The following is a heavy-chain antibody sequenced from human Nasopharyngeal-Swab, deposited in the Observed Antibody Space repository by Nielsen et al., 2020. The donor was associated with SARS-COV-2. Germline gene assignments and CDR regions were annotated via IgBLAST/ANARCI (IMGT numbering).Heavy chain of an antibody. CDR1: GFTFSSYA. J-gene: IGHJ4*02. CDR2: ISGSGGST. CDR3: AKDRGIVVVIGFDY. V-gene: IGHV3-23*01. Sequence: GRSLRLSCATSGFTFSSYAMSWVRQAPGKGLEWVSAISGSGGSTYYADSVKGRFTISRDNSKNTLYLQMNSLRAEDTAVYYCAKDRGIVVVIGFDYWGQGTLVTVSS. D-gene: IGHD3-22*01.